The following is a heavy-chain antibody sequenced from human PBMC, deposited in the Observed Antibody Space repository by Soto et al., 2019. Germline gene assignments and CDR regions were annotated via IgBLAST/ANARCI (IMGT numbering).Heavy chain of an antibody. V-gene: IGHV3-21*01. J-gene: IGHJ3*02. D-gene: IGHD3-22*01. Sequence: GRSLRLSCAASGFTFSSYSMNWIRPAPGKGLEWVSTISSSCSYIYYADSVKGRFTISRDNAKNSLYLQMNSLRAEDTAVYYCARESYDSSGYYQDGAFDIWGQVTMVTVSS. CDR3: ARESYDSSGYYQDGAFDI. CDR2: ISSSCSYI. CDR1: GFTFSSYS.